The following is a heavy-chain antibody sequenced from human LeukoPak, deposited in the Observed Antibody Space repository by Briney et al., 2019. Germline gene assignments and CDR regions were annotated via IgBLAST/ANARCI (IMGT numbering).Heavy chain of an antibody. D-gene: IGHD3-9*01. V-gene: IGHV3-23*01. J-gene: IGHJ4*02. CDR2: ISGSGGST. Sequence: SAISGSGGSTYYADSVKGRFTISRDNSKNTLYLQMNSLRAEDTAVYYCAKDRPTGFSPFDYWGQGTLVTVSS. CDR3: AKDRPTGFSPFDY.